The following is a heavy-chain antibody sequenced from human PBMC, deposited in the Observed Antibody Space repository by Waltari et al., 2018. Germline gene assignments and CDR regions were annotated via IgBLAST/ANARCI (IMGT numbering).Heavy chain of an antibody. J-gene: IGHJ4*02. D-gene: IGHD1-26*01. CDR2: SYHSGGT. CDR1: GYSISSGYY. V-gene: IGHV4-38-2*01. Sequence: QVQLQESGPGLVKPSETLSLTCAVSGYSISSGYYWGWIRQPPGKGLEWIGRSYHSGGTYYIPSLKSRVTISVDTSKNQFSLKLSSVTAADTAVYYCARHVVGAAIDYWGQGTLVTVSS. CDR3: ARHVVGAAIDY.